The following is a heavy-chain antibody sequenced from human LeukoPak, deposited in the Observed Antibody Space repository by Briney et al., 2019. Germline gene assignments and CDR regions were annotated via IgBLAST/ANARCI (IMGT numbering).Heavy chain of an antibody. Sequence: PSETLSLTCTVSGGSISSGSYYWSWIRQPAGKGLEWIGRIYTSGSTNYNPSLKSRVTISVDTSKNQFSLKLSSVTAADTAVYYCARVEWELQNEVFDYWGQGTLVTVSS. V-gene: IGHV4-61*02. D-gene: IGHD1-26*01. CDR2: IYTSGST. CDR3: ARVEWELQNEVFDY. J-gene: IGHJ4*02. CDR1: GGSISSGSYY.